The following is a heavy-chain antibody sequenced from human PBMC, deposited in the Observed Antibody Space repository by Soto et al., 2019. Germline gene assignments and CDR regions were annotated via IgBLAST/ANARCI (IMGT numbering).Heavy chain of an antibody. V-gene: IGHV1-18*01. CDR2: ISAYNGNT. Sequence: QVQLVQSGAEVKKPGASVKVSCKASGYTFTSYGISWVRQAPGQGLEWMGWISAYNGNTNYAQKLRGRVTMTTDASTSPAYRGRRSLRSDDTAVYYCARGGDIYCDTSGSRRDYGMDVWGQGTTVTVSS. CDR3: ARGGDIYCDTSGSRRDYGMDV. CDR1: GYTFTSYG. D-gene: IGHD3-22*01. J-gene: IGHJ6*02.